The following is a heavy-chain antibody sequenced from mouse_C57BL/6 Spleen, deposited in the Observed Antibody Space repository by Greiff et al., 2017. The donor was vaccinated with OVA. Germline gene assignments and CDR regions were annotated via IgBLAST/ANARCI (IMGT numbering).Heavy chain of an antibody. CDR3: ARERTVVATHYFDY. D-gene: IGHD1-1*01. J-gene: IGHJ2*01. V-gene: IGHV5-6*01. CDR2: ISSGGSYT. Sequence: EVQLVESGGDLVKPGGSLKLSCAASGFTFSSYGMSWVRQTPDKRLEWVATISSGGSYTYYPDSVKGRFTISRDNAKNTLYLQMSSLKSEDTAMYYCARERTVVATHYFDYWGQGTTLTVSS. CDR1: GFTFSSYG.